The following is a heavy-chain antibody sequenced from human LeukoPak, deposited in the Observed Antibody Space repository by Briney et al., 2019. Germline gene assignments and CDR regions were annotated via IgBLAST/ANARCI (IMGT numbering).Heavy chain of an antibody. CDR2: IKSDGTIT. V-gene: IGHV3-74*01. D-gene: IGHD3-3*01. CDR1: GFTFSSYW. J-gene: IGHJ4*02. Sequence: GGSLRLSCAASGFTFSSYWMHWVRQAPGKGLVWVSGIKSDGTITHYADSVKGRFTISRDNAKDSLYLQMNSLRAEDTAVYYCASITIFGPYYFDYWGQGTLVTVSS. CDR3: ASITIFGPYYFDY.